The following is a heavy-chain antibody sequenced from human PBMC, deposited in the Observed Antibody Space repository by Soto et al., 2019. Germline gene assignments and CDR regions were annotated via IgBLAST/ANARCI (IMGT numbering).Heavy chain of an antibody. D-gene: IGHD3-16*02. J-gene: IGHJ4*02. CDR3: ARDRLRLGELSLLGYFDY. Sequence: PVGSLRLPCAASGFTFSRHTIHWVRQAPGKGLEWVASISYDGSNKYYADSVKGRFTISRDNSKNTLSVQMDSLRAEDTAVYYCARDRLRLGELSLLGYFDYWGQGTLVTVS. V-gene: IGHV3-30*04. CDR1: GFTFSRHT. CDR2: ISYDGSNK.